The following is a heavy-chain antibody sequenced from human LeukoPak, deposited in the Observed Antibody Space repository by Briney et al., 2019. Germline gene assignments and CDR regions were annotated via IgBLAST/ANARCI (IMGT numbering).Heavy chain of an antibody. CDR1: GGSITGHY. D-gene: IGHD3-16*01. Sequence: PSETLSLTCAVSGGSITGHYWNWIRQTPGMRLEWIGYTSYSRTTIYNSYFKGRTTMSIDTSKNQLYLNLTSVTATDTAVYYCAKVNWEDYVWGNCWGQGTLVTVSS. CDR3: AKVNWEDYVWGNC. V-gene: IGHV4-59*08. CDR2: TSYSRTT. J-gene: IGHJ4*02.